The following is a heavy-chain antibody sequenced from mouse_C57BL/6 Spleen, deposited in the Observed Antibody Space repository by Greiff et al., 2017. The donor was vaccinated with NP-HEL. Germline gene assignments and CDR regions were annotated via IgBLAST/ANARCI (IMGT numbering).Heavy chain of an antibody. Sequence: EVNLVESGGDLVKPGGSLKLSCAASGFTFSSYGMSWVRQTPDKRLEWVATISSGGSYTYYPDSVKGRFTISRDNAKNTLYLQMSSLKSEDTAMYYCARHTDSNYDVDYWGQGTTLTVSS. D-gene: IGHD2-5*01. CDR3: ARHTDSNYDVDY. CDR1: GFTFSSYG. CDR2: ISSGGSYT. J-gene: IGHJ2*01. V-gene: IGHV5-6*01.